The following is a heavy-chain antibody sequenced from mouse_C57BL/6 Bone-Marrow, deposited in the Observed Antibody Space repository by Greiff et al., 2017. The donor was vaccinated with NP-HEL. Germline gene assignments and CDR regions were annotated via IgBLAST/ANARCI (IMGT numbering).Heavy chain of an antibody. CDR2: ILPSIGIT. CDR3: ARKGDYSGGWDIDV. D-gene: IGHD1-3*01. V-gene: IGHV15-2*01. Sequence: QVQLQQSGSELRSPGSSFHLSFPSFDSSVFPIAYMSWVRQKPGHGFEWIGGILPSIGITIYGEKFEDNATLDADTLSTTAYLELNSLTYEDSAIYYCARKGDYSGGWDIDVWGTGTSVTVSS. J-gene: IGHJ1*03. CDR1: DSSVFPIAY.